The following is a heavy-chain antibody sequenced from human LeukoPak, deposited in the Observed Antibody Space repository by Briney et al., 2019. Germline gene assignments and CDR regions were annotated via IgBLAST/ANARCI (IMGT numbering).Heavy chain of an antibody. CDR1: GGSISSSSYY. Sequence: PSETLSLTCTVSGGSISSSSYYWGWIRQPPGKGLEWIGSIYYSGSTYYNPSLKSRVTISVDTSKNQFSLKLSSVTAADTAVYYCASLYDSSGYSYYFDYWGQGTLVTVSS. D-gene: IGHD3-22*01. CDR2: IYYSGST. CDR3: ASLYDSSGYSYYFDY. J-gene: IGHJ4*02. V-gene: IGHV4-39*07.